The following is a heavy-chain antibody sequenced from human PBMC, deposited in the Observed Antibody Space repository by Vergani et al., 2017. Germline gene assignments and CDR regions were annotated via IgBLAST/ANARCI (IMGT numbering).Heavy chain of an antibody. CDR2: ISSSSSYT. D-gene: IGHD3-10*01. Sequence: QVQLVESGGGVVQPGGSLRLSCAASGFTFSDYYMSWIRQAPGKGLEWVSYISSSSSYTNYADSVKGRFTISRDNAKNSLYLQMNSLRAEDTAVYYCVGWSGSYYTFDYWGQGTLVTVSS. J-gene: IGHJ4*02. CDR1: GFTFSDYY. V-gene: IGHV3-11*05. CDR3: VGWSGSYYTFDY.